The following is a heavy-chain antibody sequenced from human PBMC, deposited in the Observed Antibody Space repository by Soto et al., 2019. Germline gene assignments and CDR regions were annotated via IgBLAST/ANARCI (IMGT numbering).Heavy chain of an antibody. CDR1: GGSISSSSYY. Sequence: SETLSLTCTVSGGSISSSSYYWGWIRQPPGKGLEWIGSIYYSGSTYYNPSLKSRVTISVDTSKNQFSLKLSSVTAADTAVYYCARHARSYYDILTGYSTYFDYWGQGTLVTVSS. V-gene: IGHV4-39*01. CDR2: IYYSGST. D-gene: IGHD3-9*01. J-gene: IGHJ4*02. CDR3: ARHARSYYDILTGYSTYFDY.